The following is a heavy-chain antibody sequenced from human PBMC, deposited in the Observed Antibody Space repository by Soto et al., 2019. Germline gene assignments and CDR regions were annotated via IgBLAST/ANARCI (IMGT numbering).Heavy chain of an antibody. Sequence: SETLSLTCAVSGGSVRSNNWWFWVRQPPGKGLEWMGEIHHRESTNLNPSLKSRVTISVDRSKNEFSLKVKSATAADTAVYYCGCRVEDVSYDYYGMDVWGQGTTVTVSS. D-gene: IGHD2-15*01. J-gene: IGHJ6*02. CDR2: IHHREST. CDR3: GCRVEDVSYDYYGMDV. CDR1: GGSVRSNNW. V-gene: IGHV4-4*02.